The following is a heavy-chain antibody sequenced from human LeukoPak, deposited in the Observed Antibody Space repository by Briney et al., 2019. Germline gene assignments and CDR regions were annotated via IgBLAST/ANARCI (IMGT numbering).Heavy chain of an antibody. CDR3: VKVGGTGHFDY. CDR2: VHYNGQT. Sequence: PSETLSLTCTVSGGSISSYYWTWIRQPPGKGLEWLGYVHYNGQTNYNPSLQSRATMSVDTSKNQFSLRLTSVTAADTAVYYCVKVGGTGHFDYWGQGALVTVSS. D-gene: IGHD7-27*01. CDR1: GGSISSYY. V-gene: IGHV4-59*01. J-gene: IGHJ4*02.